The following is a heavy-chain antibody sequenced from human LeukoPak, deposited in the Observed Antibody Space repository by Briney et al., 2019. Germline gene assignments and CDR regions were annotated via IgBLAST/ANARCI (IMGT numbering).Heavy chain of an antibody. CDR3: AKGGGTATMVRGVIIGDYFDY. CDR1: GFTFSSYG. D-gene: IGHD3-10*01. J-gene: IGHJ4*02. V-gene: IGHV3-33*03. CDR2: IWYDGSNK. Sequence: GRSLRLSCAASGFTFSSYGMHWVRQAPGQGLEWVAVIWYDGSNKYYADSVKGRFTISRDNSKNTLYLQMNSLRAEDTAVYYCAKGGGTATMVRGVIIGDYFDYWGQGTLVTVSP.